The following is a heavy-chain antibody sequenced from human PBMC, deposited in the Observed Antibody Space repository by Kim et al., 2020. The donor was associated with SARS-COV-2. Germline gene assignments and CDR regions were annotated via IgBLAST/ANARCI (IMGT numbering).Heavy chain of an antibody. CDR3: ARGQSGVTVALFEY. CDR1: GDSISNTGVS. D-gene: IGHD1-26*01. Sequence: SQTLSLTCAISGDSISNTGVSWNWIRQSPSRCLEWLGRTYYRSKWYEDSAVSVKSRIAVNPDTSKNQFSLRLNSVTPDDTAVYYCARGQSGVTVALFEYWGQGILVTVSS. J-gene: IGHJ4*02. CDR2: TYYRSKWYE. V-gene: IGHV6-1*01.